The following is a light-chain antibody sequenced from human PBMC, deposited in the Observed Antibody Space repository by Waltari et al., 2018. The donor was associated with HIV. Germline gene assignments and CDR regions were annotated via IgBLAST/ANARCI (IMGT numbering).Light chain of an antibody. CDR1: PVSFPTISH. CDR3: VLYVRSGRV. Sequence: QPVVTQQPSLTVSPGKTIPLTCRVNPVSFPTISHPSWSQLTPGQAPRCLVYNTDVRSSGVPDRFSGSIVGNRAALTITGAQADDDSFYYCVLYVRSGRVFGGGTKLTVL. CDR2: NTD. J-gene: IGLJ2*01. V-gene: IGLV8-61*01.